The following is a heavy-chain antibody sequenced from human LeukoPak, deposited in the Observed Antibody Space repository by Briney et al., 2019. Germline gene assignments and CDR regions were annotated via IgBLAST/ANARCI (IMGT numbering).Heavy chain of an antibody. CDR3: AKDWEYSGNPAFDY. CDR1: GFTFSSYA. Sequence: GGSLRLSCAASGFTFSSYAMSWVRQAPGKGLEWVSAISGSGGSTYLDNSVKGRFTISRDKSKNPLYLQMHSLRAEDTAVYYCAKDWEYSGNPAFDYWGQGTLVTVSS. CDR2: ISGSGGST. J-gene: IGHJ4*02. V-gene: IGHV3-23*01. D-gene: IGHD1-26*01.